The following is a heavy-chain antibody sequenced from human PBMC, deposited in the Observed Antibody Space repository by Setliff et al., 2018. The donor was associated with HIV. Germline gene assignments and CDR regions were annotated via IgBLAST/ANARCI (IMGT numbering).Heavy chain of an antibody. CDR1: GFTFSHYP. D-gene: IGHD6-19*01. CDR2: ISYDGSNI. J-gene: IGHJ4*02. Sequence: QTGGSLRLSCAASGFTFSHYPMHWVRQAPGKGLEWVAIISYDGSNIHYADSVKGRFTISRDNSKNTLYLQMNSLRAEDTAVYYCVRDKAVAGNHRPYYFDYWGQGTLVTVSS. CDR3: VRDKAVAGNHRPYYFDY. V-gene: IGHV3-30*04.